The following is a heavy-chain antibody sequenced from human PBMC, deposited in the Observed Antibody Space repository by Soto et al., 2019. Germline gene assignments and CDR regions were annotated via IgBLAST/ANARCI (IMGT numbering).Heavy chain of an antibody. CDR3: AHSNYDILTGVNWFDP. J-gene: IGHJ5*02. Sequence: QITLKESGPTLVKPTQTLTLTCTFSGFSLSTSGVGVGWMRQPPGKALEWLALIYWDDDKRYSPSLKSRLTITKDTSKNQVVLTMTNMDPVDTATYYCAHSNYDILTGVNWFDPWGQGTLVTVSS. V-gene: IGHV2-5*02. CDR1: GFSLSTSGVG. CDR2: IYWDDDK. D-gene: IGHD3-9*01.